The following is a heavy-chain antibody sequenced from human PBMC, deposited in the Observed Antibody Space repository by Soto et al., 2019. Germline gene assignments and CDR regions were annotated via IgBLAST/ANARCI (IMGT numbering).Heavy chain of an antibody. Sequence: ELQLVESGGNLVQPGGSLRLSCAASEVILSNFWMHWVRQVPGKGLAWVSRISRYGSDPTYADSVQGRFTISWDIAKKTPYLQMSSLRAEDTAIYYCAKGGRFHMDVWGKGTTVTVSS. V-gene: IGHV3-74*01. CDR1: EVILSNFW. J-gene: IGHJ6*03. CDR3: AKGGRFHMDV. D-gene: IGHD3-16*01. CDR2: ISRYGSDP.